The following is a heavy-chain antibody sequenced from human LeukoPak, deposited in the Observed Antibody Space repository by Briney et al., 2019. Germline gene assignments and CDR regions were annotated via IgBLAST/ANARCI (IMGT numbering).Heavy chain of an antibody. CDR3: ARDGVVTWELTDY. D-gene: IGHD1-26*01. V-gene: IGHV3-7*01. CDR1: GFIFSNYW. Sequence: PGGSLRLSCAASGFIFSNYWMSWVRQTPTRGLEWVANIKEDGSEKVYVDSVKGRFTISRDNAKDSLYLQMNSLRAEDTAVYYCARDGVVTWELTDYWGQGTLVTVSS. CDR2: IKEDGSEK. J-gene: IGHJ4*02.